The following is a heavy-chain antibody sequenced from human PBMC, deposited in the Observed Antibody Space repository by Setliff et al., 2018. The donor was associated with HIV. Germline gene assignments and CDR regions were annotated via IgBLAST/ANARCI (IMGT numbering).Heavy chain of an antibody. CDR1: GFTFSSYG. D-gene: IGHD1-26*01. CDR3: ATDCAVVGGTGSLDS. J-gene: IGHJ4*02. Sequence: GGSLRLSCAASGFTFSSYGMHWVRQAPGKGLEWVSYISSSSSYTNYADSVKGRFTISRDNAKNSLYLQMNSLRVEDTAVYYCATDCAVVGGTGSLDSWGQGTLVTVSS. CDR2: ISSSSSYT. V-gene: IGHV3-21*05.